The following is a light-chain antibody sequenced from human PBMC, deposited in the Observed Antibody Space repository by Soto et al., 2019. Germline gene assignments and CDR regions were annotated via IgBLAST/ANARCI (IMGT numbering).Light chain of an antibody. J-gene: IGKJ5*01. CDR1: QIVSDNY. CDR2: GAS. V-gene: IGKV3-20*01. CDR3: QQYNIWRSIS. Sequence: EIVLTHSPGTLSLSPGERATLSCRASQIVSDNYLAWYQQKPGQAPRLVVYGASSRATGVPDRFGASGSGTDFTLTISSLQSEDFAVYYCQQYNIWRSISFGQGTRLEIK.